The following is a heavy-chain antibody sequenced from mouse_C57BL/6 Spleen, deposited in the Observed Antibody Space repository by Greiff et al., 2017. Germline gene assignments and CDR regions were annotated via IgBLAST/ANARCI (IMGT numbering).Heavy chain of an antibody. CDR3: AREEGGFAY. J-gene: IGHJ3*01. V-gene: IGHV1-61*01. Sequence: QVQLQQSGAELVRPGSSVKLSCKASGYTFTSYWMDWVKQRPGQGLEWIGNIYPSDSETHYNQKFKDKATLTVDKSSSTAYMQLSSLTSGDSAFCCCAREEGGFAYWGQGTLVTVSA. CDR1: GYTFTSYW. CDR2: IYPSDSET.